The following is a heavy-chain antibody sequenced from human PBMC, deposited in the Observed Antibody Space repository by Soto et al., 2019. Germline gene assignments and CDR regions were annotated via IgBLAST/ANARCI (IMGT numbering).Heavy chain of an antibody. Sequence: QVQLQESGPGLVKPSETLSLTCTVSGGSISSGGYYWSWIRQHPGKGLEWIGYIYNSGSTYYNAPLTSRVTISADTSRTPFSLQMNSVTAADPAVYYCARDPAWWGQGTMVTVSS. J-gene: IGHJ3*01. CDR3: ARDPAW. CDR1: GGSISSGGYY. V-gene: IGHV4-31*03. D-gene: IGHD2-2*01. CDR2: IYNSGST.